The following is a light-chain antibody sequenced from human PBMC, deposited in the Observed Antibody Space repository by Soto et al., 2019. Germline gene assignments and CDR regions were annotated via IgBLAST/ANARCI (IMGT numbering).Light chain of an antibody. J-gene: IGLJ1*01. V-gene: IGLV2-14*03. Sequence: SVLTQPASVSGPPGQSITISCTGTSSDVGGYNYVSWYLHHPGKAPKLMIFDVSNRPSGVSNRFSGSKSGNTASLTISGLQPEDEADYYCSSYTTSNTRQIVFGTGTKVTVL. CDR1: SSDVGGYNY. CDR3: SSYTTSNTRQIV. CDR2: DVS.